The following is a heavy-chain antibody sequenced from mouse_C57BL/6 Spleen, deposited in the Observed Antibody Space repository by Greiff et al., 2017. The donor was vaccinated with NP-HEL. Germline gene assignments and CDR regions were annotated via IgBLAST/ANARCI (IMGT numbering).Heavy chain of an antibody. Sequence: QVQLQQPGAELVKPGASVKLSCKASGYTFTSYWMQWVKQRPGQGLEWIGEIDPSDSYTNYNQKFKGKATLTVDTSSSTAYMQLSSLTSEDSAVDYCARDYGSSYRYYAMDYWGQGTSVTVSS. CDR3: ARDYGSSYRYYAMDY. D-gene: IGHD1-1*01. CDR1: GYTFTSYW. V-gene: IGHV1-50*01. J-gene: IGHJ4*01. CDR2: IDPSDSYT.